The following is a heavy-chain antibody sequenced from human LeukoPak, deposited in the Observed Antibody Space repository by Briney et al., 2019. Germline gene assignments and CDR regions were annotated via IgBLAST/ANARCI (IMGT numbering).Heavy chain of an antibody. D-gene: IGHD4-17*01. CDR1: GFSFDDYA. V-gene: IGHV3-9*03. J-gene: IGHJ3*02. Sequence: GRSLTLSCAASGFSFDDYAMHWVRQAPGKGLEWVSAISWNSGSIGYADSVKGRFTISRDNAKNSLYLQMNSLRAEDMALYYCAKDSSATVTNAGFDAFDIWGQGTMVTVSS. CDR2: ISWNSGSI. CDR3: AKDSSATVTNAGFDAFDI.